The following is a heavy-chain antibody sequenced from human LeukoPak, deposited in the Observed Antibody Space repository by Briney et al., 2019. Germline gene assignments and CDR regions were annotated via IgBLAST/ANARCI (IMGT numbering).Heavy chain of an antibody. V-gene: IGHV3-23*01. CDR2: ISGSGGST. CDR1: GFTFSNYA. Sequence: GGSLRLSCAASGFTFSNYAMSWVRQAPGKGLDWVSAISGSGGSTYYADSVKGRFTISRDNAKNSLYLQMNSLRAEDTAVYYCARDAFSRISVFGVVSDAFDIWGQGTMVTVSS. D-gene: IGHD3-3*01. CDR3: ARDAFSRISVFGVVSDAFDI. J-gene: IGHJ3*02.